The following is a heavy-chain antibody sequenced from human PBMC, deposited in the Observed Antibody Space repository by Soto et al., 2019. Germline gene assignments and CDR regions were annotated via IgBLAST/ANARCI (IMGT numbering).Heavy chain of an antibody. V-gene: IGHV3-30-3*01. CDR2: ISYDGSNK. J-gene: IGHJ4*02. D-gene: IGHD6-25*01. CDR3: ARSRGAEPPQDY. CDR1: GFTCSSYA. Sequence: GGSLRLSWAAAGFTCSSYAMHWVRQAPGKGLEWVAVISYDGSNKYYADSVKGRFTISRDNSKNTLYLQMNSLRAEDTAVYYCARSRGAEPPQDYWGQGTLVTVSS.